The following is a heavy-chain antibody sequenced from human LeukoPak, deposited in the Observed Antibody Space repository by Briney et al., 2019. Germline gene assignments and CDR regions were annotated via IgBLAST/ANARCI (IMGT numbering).Heavy chain of an antibody. J-gene: IGHJ3*02. CDR1: GYTFTSYA. CDR3: ARDIAGIVGATHAFDI. CDR2: INAGNGNT. V-gene: IGHV1-3*01. D-gene: IGHD1-26*01. Sequence: ASVKVSCKASGYTFTSYAMHWVRQAPGQRLEWMGWINAGNGNTKYSQKFQGRVTMTRDTSTSTVYMELSSLRSEDTAVYYCARDIAGIVGATHAFDIWGQGTMVTVSS.